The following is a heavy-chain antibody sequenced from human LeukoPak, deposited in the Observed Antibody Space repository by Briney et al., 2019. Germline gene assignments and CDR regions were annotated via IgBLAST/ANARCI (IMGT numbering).Heavy chain of an antibody. D-gene: IGHD2/OR15-2a*01. V-gene: IGHV1-8*01. CDR2: MNPSSGNT. J-gene: IGHJ4*02. CDR3: ARDGSWELLLSGFDY. Sequence: ASVKVSCKASGYTFTNYEINWVRQGTGQGLEWLGWMNPSSGNTGYAQKFQGRVTMTRDTSISTAYMELSRLRSDDTAVYYCARDGSWELLLSGFDYWGQGTLVTVSS. CDR1: GYTFTNYE.